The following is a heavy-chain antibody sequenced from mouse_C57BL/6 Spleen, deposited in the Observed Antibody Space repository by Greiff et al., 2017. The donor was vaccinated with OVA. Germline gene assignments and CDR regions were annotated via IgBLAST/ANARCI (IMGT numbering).Heavy chain of an antibody. J-gene: IGHJ2*01. D-gene: IGHD1-1*01. CDR3: ARYYGSSPRDYFDY. CDR2: IDPSDSYT. Sequence: VQLQQPGAELVKPGASVKLSCKASGYTFPSYWMQWVKQRPGQGLEWIGEIDPSDSYTNYNQKFKGKATLTVDTSSSTAYMQLSSLTSEDSAVYYCARYYGSSPRDYFDYWGQGTTLTVSS. CDR1: GYTFPSYW. V-gene: IGHV1-50*01.